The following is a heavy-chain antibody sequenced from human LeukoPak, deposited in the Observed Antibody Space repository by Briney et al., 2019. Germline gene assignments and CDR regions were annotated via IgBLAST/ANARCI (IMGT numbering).Heavy chain of an antibody. CDR1: GLIVSSNY. D-gene: IGHD2-2*02. V-gene: IGHV3-53*01. CDR3: ARGGVVPAAILDY. CDR2: IYSGGSI. J-gene: IGHJ4*02. Sequence: GGSLRLSCAASGLIVSSNYMTWVRQAPGKGLEWVSVIYSGGSIYYADSVKGRFAISRDNSRNTLYLQMNSLRAEDTAVYYCARGGVVPAAILDYWGQGTLVTVSS.